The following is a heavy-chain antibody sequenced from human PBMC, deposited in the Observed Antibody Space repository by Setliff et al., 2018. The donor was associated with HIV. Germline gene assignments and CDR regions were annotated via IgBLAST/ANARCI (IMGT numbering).Heavy chain of an antibody. CDR2: IKQDGSEK. J-gene: IGHJ4*02. CDR1: GFTFSSYW. CDR3: ARGLNYYGSGSYYTGFDY. Sequence: RLSCAASGFTFSSYWMSWVRQAPGKGLEWVANIKQDGSEKYYVDSVKGRFTISRDNAKNSLYLQMNSLRAEDTAVYYCARGLNYYGSGSYYTGFDYWGQGTLVTVSS. V-gene: IGHV3-7*01. D-gene: IGHD3-10*01.